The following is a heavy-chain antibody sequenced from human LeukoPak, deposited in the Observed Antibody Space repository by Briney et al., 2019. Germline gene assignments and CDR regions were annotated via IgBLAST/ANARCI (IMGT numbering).Heavy chain of an antibody. CDR3: AKDSGEELGDYYYYYGMDV. D-gene: IGHD1-26*01. J-gene: IGHJ6*02. CDR2: ISWNSGSI. V-gene: IGHV3-9*01. CDR1: GFTFDDYA. Sequence: GGSLRLSCAASGFTFDDYAMPWVRQAPGKGLEWVSGISWNSGSIGYADSVKGRFTISRDNAKNSLYLQMNSLRAEDTALYYCAKDSGEELGDYYYYYGMDVWGQGTTVTVSS.